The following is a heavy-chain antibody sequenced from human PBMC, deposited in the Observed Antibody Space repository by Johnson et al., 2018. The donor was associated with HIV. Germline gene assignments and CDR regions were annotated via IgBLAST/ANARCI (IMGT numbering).Heavy chain of an antibody. Sequence: QVQLVESGGGVVQPGRSLRLSCAASGFTFSSYGMHWVRQAPGKGLEWVVVISYDGKNKYYANSVKCRFTISRDNSKNTLYLQMGSLRAEDMAVYYCARGALSPAAPDAFDIWGQGTMVTVSS. CDR1: GFTFSSYG. CDR3: ARGALSPAAPDAFDI. D-gene: IGHD6-13*01. J-gene: IGHJ3*02. CDR2: ISYDGKNK. V-gene: IGHV3-30*03.